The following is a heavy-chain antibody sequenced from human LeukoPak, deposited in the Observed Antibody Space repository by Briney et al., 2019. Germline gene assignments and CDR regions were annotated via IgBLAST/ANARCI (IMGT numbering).Heavy chain of an antibody. J-gene: IGHJ4*02. CDR3: AKDRYGSGIYYFDY. V-gene: IGHV3-30*02. CDR2: IRSDGSDK. D-gene: IGHD3-10*01. CDR1: GFTFSSYD. Sequence: GGSLRLSCAASGFTFSSYDMTWVRQAPGRGLEWVAFIRSDGSDKYYADSVKGRFTISRDNSKNTLYLQMNSLRAEDTAVYYCAKDRYGSGIYYFDYWGQGTLVTVSS.